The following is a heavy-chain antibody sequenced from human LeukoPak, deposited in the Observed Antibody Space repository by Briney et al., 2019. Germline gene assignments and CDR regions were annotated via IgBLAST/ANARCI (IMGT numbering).Heavy chain of an antibody. V-gene: IGHV3-21*06. CDR3: ARDLGVGGTMTLDY. CDR2: ISSSSSHI. D-gene: IGHD1-26*01. Sequence: GGSLRLSCAASGFSFRTYSMNWVRQAPGKGLEWVSGISSSSSHIYYSDSVKGRFTISRDNAKNSLYLQLNSLGAEDTAVFYCARDLGVGGTMTLDYWGQGTLVTVSS. J-gene: IGHJ4*02. CDR1: GFSFRTYS.